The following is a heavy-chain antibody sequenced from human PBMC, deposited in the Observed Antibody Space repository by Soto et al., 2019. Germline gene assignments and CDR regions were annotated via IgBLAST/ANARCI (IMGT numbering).Heavy chain of an antibody. CDR2: IYYSGST. D-gene: IGHD2-2*01. V-gene: IGHV4-39*01. CDR1: GGSISSSSYY. J-gene: IGHJ5*02. Sequence: PSETLSLTCTVSGGSISSSSYYWGWIRQPPGKGLEWIGSIYYSGSTYYNPSLKSRVTISVDTSKNQFSLKLSSVTAADTAVYYCASSKASGNWFDPWGQGTLVTVSS. CDR3: ASSKASGNWFDP.